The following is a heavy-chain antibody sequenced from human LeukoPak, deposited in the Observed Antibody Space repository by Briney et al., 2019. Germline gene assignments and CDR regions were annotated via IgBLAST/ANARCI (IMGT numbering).Heavy chain of an antibody. J-gene: IGHJ4*02. CDR2: ISAYNGNT. CDR1: GYTFTSYG. Sequence: GASVKVSCKASGYTFTSYGISWVRQAPGQGLEWMGWISAYNGNTNYAQKLQGRVTMTTDTSTSTAYMELRSLRSDDTAVYYCARAPIVVVVAAIDYWGRGTLVTVSS. V-gene: IGHV1-18*01. CDR3: ARAPIVVVVAAIDY. D-gene: IGHD2-15*01.